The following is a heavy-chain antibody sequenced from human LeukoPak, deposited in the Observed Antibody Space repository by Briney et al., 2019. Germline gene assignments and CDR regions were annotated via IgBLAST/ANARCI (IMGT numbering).Heavy chain of an antibody. Sequence: SETLSLTCAVYGGSFSGYYWSWIRQPPGKGLEWIGDINHSGSTNYNPSLKSRVTISVDTSKNQFSLRLSSVTAADTAVYYCARHIGYYDRRGCFDYWGQGTLVTVSS. J-gene: IGHJ4*02. CDR2: INHSGST. V-gene: IGHV4-34*01. D-gene: IGHD3-22*01. CDR3: ARHIGYYDRRGCFDY. CDR1: GGSFSGYY.